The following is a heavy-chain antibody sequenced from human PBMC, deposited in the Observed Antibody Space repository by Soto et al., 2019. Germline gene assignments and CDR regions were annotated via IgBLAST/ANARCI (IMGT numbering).Heavy chain of an antibody. D-gene: IGHD5-18*01. J-gene: IGHJ4*02. V-gene: IGHV1-3*01. CDR1: GYTFTSYA. CDR3: ARVLGTAMVAGY. Sequence: ASVKVSCKASGYTFTSYAMHWVRQAPGQRLESMGWINAGNGNTKYSQKFQGRATITRDTSASTAYMELSSLRSEDTAVYYCARVLGTAMVAGYWGQGTLVTVSS. CDR2: INAGNGNT.